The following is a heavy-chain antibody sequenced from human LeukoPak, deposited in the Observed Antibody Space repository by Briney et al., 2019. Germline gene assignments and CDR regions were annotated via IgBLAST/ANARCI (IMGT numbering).Heavy chain of an antibody. V-gene: IGHV3-21*01. Sequence: GGSLSLSCAASGFTFSSYSMNWVRQAPGKGLEWVSSISSSSSYIYYADSVKGRFTISRDNAKNSLYLQMNSLRAEDTAVYYCARVSVTFGGVIALDYWGQGTLVTVSS. J-gene: IGHJ4*02. CDR1: GFTFSSYS. CDR2: ISSSSSYI. CDR3: ARVSVTFGGVIALDY. D-gene: IGHD3-16*02.